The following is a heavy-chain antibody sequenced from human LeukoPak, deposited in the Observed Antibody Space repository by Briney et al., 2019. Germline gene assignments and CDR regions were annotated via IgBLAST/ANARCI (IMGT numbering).Heavy chain of an antibody. J-gene: IGHJ6*03. CDR2: INHSGST. Sequence: GSLRLSCAASGFTFSSYSMNWVRQAPGKGLEWIGEINHSGSTNYNPSLKSRVTISVDTSKNQFSLKLSSVTAADTAVYYCARRPSRYFDPYYMDVWGKGTTVTVSS. V-gene: IGHV4-34*01. D-gene: IGHD3-9*01. CDR1: GFTFSSYS. CDR3: ARRPSRYFDPYYMDV.